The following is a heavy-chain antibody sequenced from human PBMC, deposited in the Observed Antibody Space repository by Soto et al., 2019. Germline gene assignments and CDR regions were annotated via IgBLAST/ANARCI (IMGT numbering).Heavy chain of an antibody. CDR3: ARTNRQPDYLDGFDF. CDR1: GYTFTSHA. CDR2: IIAYNGDK. V-gene: IGHV1-18*01. D-gene: IGHD2-8*01. J-gene: IGHJ4*02. Sequence: GASVKVSCKTSGYTFTSHAISWVRWAPGRGLEWMGWIIAYNGDKKYAQRVQDRVSMSTDTSTTTAYIELRSLRFDDTAIYFCARTNRQPDYLDGFDFWGQGTPVTVSS.